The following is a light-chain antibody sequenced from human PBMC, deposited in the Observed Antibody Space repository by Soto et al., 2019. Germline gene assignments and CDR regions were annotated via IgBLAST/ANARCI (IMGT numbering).Light chain of an antibody. CDR3: LSYAGNSIWL. J-gene: IGLJ2*01. V-gene: IGLV2-23*02. Sequence: QSAMTQPACVFGSSGQSVTISCTGTISDVGSYNSISWYQQHPGKAPRVVIFEVTKRPSGISDRFSGSKSGYTASLRISGLQAEDEADYFRLSYAGNSIWLFGGGTKVTVL. CDR1: ISDVGSYNS. CDR2: EVT.